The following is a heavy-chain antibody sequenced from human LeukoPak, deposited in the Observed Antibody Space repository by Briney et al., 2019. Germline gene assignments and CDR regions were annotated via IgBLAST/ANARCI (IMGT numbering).Heavy chain of an antibody. CDR1: GFTFSSYS. J-gene: IGHJ4*02. D-gene: IGHD1-26*01. Sequence: GGSLRLSCAASGFTFSSYSMNWVRQAPGKGLEWVSSISSSSSYIYYADSVKGRFTISRDNAKNSLYLQMNSLRAEDTAVYYCARSLLRYYFDYWGQGTLVTVSS. V-gene: IGHV3-21*01. CDR2: ISSSSSYI. CDR3: ARSLLRYYFDY.